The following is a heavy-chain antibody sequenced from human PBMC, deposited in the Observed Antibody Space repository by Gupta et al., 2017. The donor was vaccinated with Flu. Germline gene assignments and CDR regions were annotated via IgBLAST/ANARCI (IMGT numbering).Heavy chain of an antibody. CDR2: INHSGST. J-gene: IGHJ6*03. Sequence: IRQPPGKGLEWIGEINHSGSTNYNPALKSRVTIQKEKNKNQFTLKLSSVTAADTAVYYCARERRIGVVPAARPYYYYYMEEKGKGTTVTVSS. D-gene: IGHD2-2*02. V-gene: IGHV4-34*01. CDR3: ARERRIGVVPAARPYYYYYMEE.